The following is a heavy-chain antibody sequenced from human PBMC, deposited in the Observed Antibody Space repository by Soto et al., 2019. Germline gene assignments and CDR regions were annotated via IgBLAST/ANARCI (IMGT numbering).Heavy chain of an antibody. D-gene: IGHD2-15*01. CDR3: ARGDIIVVVAATSWWFDP. V-gene: IGHV4-34*04. CDR1: GGSFSGYY. CDR2: INHSGST. Sequence: QVQLQQWGAGLLKPSETLSLTCAVYGGSFSGYYWRWIPQPPGKGLEWIGEINHSGSTNDNPSHKSRATISVDTSKNQFSLKRSAVTAAVTAVYYGARGDIIVVVAATSWWFDPWGQGTLVTVSS. J-gene: IGHJ5*02.